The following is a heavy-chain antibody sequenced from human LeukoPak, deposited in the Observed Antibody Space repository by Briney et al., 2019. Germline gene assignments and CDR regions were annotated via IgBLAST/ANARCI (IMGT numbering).Heavy chain of an antibody. Sequence: SETLSLTCAVYGGSFSGYYWSWIRQPPGKGLEWIGEINHSGSTNYNPSLKSRVTISVDTSKNQFSLKLSSVTAADTAVYYCARGPGLWSFDYWGQGTLVTVFS. CDR2: INHSGST. CDR3: ARGPGLWSFDY. D-gene: IGHD5-18*01. J-gene: IGHJ4*02. CDR1: GGSFSGYY. V-gene: IGHV4-34*01.